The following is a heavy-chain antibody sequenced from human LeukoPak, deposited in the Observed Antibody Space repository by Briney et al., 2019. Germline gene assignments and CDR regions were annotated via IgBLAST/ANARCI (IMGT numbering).Heavy chain of an antibody. Sequence: GGSLRLSCAASGFTFSSYWVHWVPQAPGKGLVWVSPINSDGSSTSYADSVKGRFTISRDNAKNTLSPQMNSLRAEDTAVYYCARVGGSNAFDIWGQGTMVIVSS. D-gene: IGHD1-26*01. J-gene: IGHJ3*02. CDR3: ARVGGSNAFDI. CDR1: GFTFSSYW. CDR2: INSDGSST. V-gene: IGHV3-74*01.